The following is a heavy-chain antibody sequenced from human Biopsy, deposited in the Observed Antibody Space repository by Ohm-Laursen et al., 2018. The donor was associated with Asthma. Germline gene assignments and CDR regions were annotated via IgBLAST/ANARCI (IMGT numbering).Heavy chain of an antibody. CDR2: ISVYNGNT. CDR3: ARAVDYSHYYGIDV. CDR1: GYTFNSAG. V-gene: IGHV1-18*01. J-gene: IGHJ6*02. Sequence: EASVKVSCKPSGYTFNSAGITWVRQAPGQGLEWMGWISVYNGNTKVAQKLQDRVTMITDASTSTAYMELRSLRSDDTAVYFCARAVDYSHYYGIDVWGQGTTVTV. D-gene: IGHD3-10*01.